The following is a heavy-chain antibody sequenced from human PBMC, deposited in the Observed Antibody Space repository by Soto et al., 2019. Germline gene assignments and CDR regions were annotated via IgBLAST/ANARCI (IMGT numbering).Heavy chain of an antibody. J-gene: IGHJ4*02. Sequence: LKRDCKGSGDGMRIDAGAWGRNTHGQGLEWVGGIIPIFGSGNYAQKFQGRITITADESTSTVFMDLRRLTSDDTAVYFCARSKYFYGSGRTLFPHPFGSWGQGTPVSVS. CDR2: IIPIFGSG. V-gene: IGHV1-69*01. CDR3: ARSKYFYGSGRTLFPHPFGS. CDR1: GDGMRIDA. D-gene: IGHD3-10*01.